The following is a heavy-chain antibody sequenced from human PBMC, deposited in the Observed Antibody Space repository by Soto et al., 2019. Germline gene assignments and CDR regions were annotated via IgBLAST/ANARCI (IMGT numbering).Heavy chain of an antibody. CDR2: ISSSSSYT. V-gene: IGHV3-11*06. CDR3: ARVSSGWYQYYFDY. Sequence: QVQLVESGGGLVKPGGSLRLSCAASGFTFSDYYMSWIRQAPGKGLEWVSYISSSSSYTNYADSVKGRFTISRDNAKNSLYLQMNSLRAEDTAVYYCARVSSGWYQYYFDYWGQGTLVTVSS. J-gene: IGHJ4*02. CDR1: GFTFSDYY. D-gene: IGHD6-19*01.